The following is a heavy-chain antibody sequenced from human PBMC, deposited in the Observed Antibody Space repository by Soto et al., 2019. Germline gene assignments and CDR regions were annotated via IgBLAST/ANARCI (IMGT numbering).Heavy chain of an antibody. V-gene: IGHV4-4*02. Sequence: QVQLQESGPGLVEPSGTLSLTCAVSGGSVSSTNWWSWVRQPPGKGLEWIGEIYHSGSTYYNQSLKGRVTISVDKSKNQFSLRLSSVTAADTAVYFCARDRAVSARGSFDYWGQGTLVTVSS. J-gene: IGHJ4*02. CDR3: ARDRAVSARGSFDY. CDR2: IYHSGST. CDR1: GGSVSSTNW. D-gene: IGHD6-19*01.